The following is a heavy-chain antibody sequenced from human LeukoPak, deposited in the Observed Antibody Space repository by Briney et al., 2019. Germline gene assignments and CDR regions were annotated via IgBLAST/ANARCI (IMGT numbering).Heavy chain of an antibody. J-gene: IGHJ3*02. CDR3: ARGYYDARGDSNPFDI. CDR1: GGSISNSY. V-gene: IGHV4-59*01. D-gene: IGHD3-22*01. Sequence: SETLSLTCTVSGGSISNSYWSWIRQPPGRGLEWIGYTSHSGSTNYKPSLKSRVSISVDTSKNQFSLKLTSVTAADTAMYYCARGYYDARGDSNPFDIWGQGTMVTVSS. CDR2: TSHSGST.